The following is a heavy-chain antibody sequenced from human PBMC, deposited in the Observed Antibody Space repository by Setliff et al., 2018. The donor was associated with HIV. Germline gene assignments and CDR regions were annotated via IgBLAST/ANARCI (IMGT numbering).Heavy chain of an antibody. J-gene: IGHJ4*02. CDR2: IKSKTNNYAP. CDR3: TRLGPSDYCGGGNCYYDY. V-gene: IGHV3-73*01. CDR1: GFTFSGSA. D-gene: IGHD2-15*01. Sequence: GGSLRLSCAASGFTFSGSAMHWVRQASGKGLEWVGRIKSKTNNYAPAYAASVKGRFTISRDDSKKTAYLQMNSLKTEDTAVYFCTRLGPSDYCGGGNCYYDYWGQGTLVTAPQ.